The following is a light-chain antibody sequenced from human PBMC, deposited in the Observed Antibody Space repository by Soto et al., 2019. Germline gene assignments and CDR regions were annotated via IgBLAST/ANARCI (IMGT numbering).Light chain of an antibody. CDR1: QSVTTY. J-gene: IGKJ1*01. V-gene: IGKV3-11*01. CDR2: DVS. CDR3: QQRSNLPWT. Sequence: EILLTQSPDNLSSSPGERATLSCKASQSVTTYLAWYQQKPGQAPRLLIYDVSNRDTGIPARFSGSGSGTDFTLTIRSLSPEDVAIYYCQQRSNLPWTFGQGTKEEIK.